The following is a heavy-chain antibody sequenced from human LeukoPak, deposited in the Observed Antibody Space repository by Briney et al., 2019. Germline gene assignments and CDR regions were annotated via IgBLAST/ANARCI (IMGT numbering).Heavy chain of an antibody. D-gene: IGHD2-21*02. Sequence: ASVKVSCKASGYTFTSYYMHWVRQAPGQGLEWMGIINPSGGSTSYAQKFQGRVTMTRDTSTSTVYMELSSLRSEDTAVYYCARLMGAYCGGDCYLDCWGQGTLVTVSS. CDR1: GYTFTSYY. J-gene: IGHJ4*02. CDR2: INPSGGST. CDR3: ARLMGAYCGGDCYLDC. V-gene: IGHV1-46*01.